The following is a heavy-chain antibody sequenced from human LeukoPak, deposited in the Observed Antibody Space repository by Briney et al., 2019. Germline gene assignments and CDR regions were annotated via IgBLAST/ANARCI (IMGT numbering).Heavy chain of an antibody. CDR1: GFTFSSYA. D-gene: IGHD2-15*01. CDR3: ARDPIYCSGGTCYVTDY. V-gene: IGHV3-23*01. Sequence: PGGSLRLSCAASGFTFSSYAMSWVRQAPGKGLEWVSAISGSGGSTYYADSVKGRFTISRDNSKNTLYLQMNSLRAEDTAVYYCARDPIYCSGGTCYVTDYWGQGTLVTVSS. J-gene: IGHJ4*02. CDR2: ISGSGGST.